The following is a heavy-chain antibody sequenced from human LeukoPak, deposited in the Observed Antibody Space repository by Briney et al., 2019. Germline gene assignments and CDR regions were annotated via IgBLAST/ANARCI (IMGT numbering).Heavy chain of an antibody. V-gene: IGHV4-39*07. Sequence: SETLSLTCTVSGGSISSSSYYWGWIRQPPGKGLEWIGSIYYSGSTYNNPSLKSRVTISVDTSKNQFSLKLSSVTAADTAVYYCVRVRGIAGRWVFDYWGQGTLVTVSS. D-gene: IGHD6-6*01. J-gene: IGHJ4*02. CDR1: GGSISSSSYY. CDR2: IYYSGST. CDR3: VRVRGIAGRWVFDY.